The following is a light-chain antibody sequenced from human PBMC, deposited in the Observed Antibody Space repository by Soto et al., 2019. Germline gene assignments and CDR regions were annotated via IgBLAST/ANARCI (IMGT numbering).Light chain of an antibody. V-gene: IGLV2-8*01. J-gene: IGLJ2*01. CDR1: SGDVGGYYS. Sequence: QSALTQPPSASGSPGQSVTISCTGTSGDVGGYYSVSWYQQHPGKAPKLIIYEVSKRPSGVPDRFSASKSDNTASLTVSGLQAEDEADYYCSSYAGSNNLVFGGGTKLTVL. CDR2: EVS. CDR3: SSYAGSNNLV.